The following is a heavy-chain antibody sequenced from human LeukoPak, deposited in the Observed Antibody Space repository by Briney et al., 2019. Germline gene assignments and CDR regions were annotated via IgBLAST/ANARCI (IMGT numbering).Heavy chain of an antibody. CDR3: ARGPPSSGWFHFDY. V-gene: IGHV3-21*01. CDR1: GFTFSSYS. D-gene: IGHD6-19*01. Sequence: GGSLRLSCAASGFTFSSYSMNWVRQAPGKGLEWVSSISSSSSYIYYADSVKGRFTISRDNAKNSLYLQMNSLRAEDTAVYYYARGPPSSGWFHFDYWGQGTLVTVSS. J-gene: IGHJ4*02. CDR2: ISSSSSYI.